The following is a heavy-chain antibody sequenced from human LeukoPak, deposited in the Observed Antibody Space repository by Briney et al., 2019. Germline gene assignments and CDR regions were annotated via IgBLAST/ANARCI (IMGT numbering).Heavy chain of an antibody. Sequence: SGTLSLTCAVSGGSISSSNWWSWVRQPPGKGLEWIGEIYHSGSTNYNPSLKSRVTISVDKSKNQFSLKLSSVTAADTAVYYCASSMYGDYSWFDPWGQGTLVTVSS. J-gene: IGHJ5*02. CDR2: IYHSGST. CDR1: GGSISSSNW. V-gene: IGHV4-4*02. CDR3: ASSMYGDYSWFDP. D-gene: IGHD4-17*01.